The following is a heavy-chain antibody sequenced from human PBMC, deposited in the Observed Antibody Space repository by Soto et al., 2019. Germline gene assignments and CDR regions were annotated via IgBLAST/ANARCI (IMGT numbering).Heavy chain of an antibody. Sequence: HVQLVQSGGELKKPGASVKVSCNTSGYTFNTYFITWVRQAPGQGLEWMGWISPHNGNTNYAEKFQGRVTMTADTITKTAYMELRNLSIDDTAVYYCARYTGNSFDYWGQGTPVTVSS. V-gene: IGHV1-18*01. D-gene: IGHD2-2*02. CDR1: GYTFNTYF. J-gene: IGHJ4*02. CDR3: ARYTGNSFDY. CDR2: ISPHNGNT.